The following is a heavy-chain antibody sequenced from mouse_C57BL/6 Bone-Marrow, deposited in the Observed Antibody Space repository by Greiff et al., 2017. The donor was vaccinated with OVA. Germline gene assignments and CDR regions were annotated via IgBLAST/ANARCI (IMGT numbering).Heavy chain of an antibody. Sequence: VHLVESGAELVKPGASVKMSCKASGYTFTTYPIEWMKQNHGQSLEWIGNFHPYNDDTKYNEKFKGKATLTVEKSSSTVYLELSRLTSDDSAVYYCARPGDYDGDWFAYWGQGTLVTVSA. CDR2: FHPYNDDT. CDR1: GYTFTTYP. D-gene: IGHD2-4*01. CDR3: ARPGDYDGDWFAY. V-gene: IGHV1-47*01. J-gene: IGHJ3*01.